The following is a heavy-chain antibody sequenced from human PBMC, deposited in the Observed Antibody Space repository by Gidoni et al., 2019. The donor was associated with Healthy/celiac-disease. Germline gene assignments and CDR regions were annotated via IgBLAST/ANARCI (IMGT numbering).Heavy chain of an antibody. D-gene: IGHD3-10*01. V-gene: IGHV3-9*01. J-gene: IGHJ4*02. CDR3: AKVYGAGYFDY. Sequence: EVQLVESGGGLVQPGRSLRLSCAASGFTFDDYAMHWVRQAPGKGLEWVSGISWNSGSIGYADSVKGRFTISRDNAKNSLYLQMNSLRAEDTALYYCAKVYGAGYFDYWGQGTLVTVSS. CDR2: ISWNSGSI. CDR1: GFTFDDYA.